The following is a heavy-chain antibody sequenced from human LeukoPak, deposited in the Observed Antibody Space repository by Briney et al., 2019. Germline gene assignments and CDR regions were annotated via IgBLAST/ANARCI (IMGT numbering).Heavy chain of an antibody. Sequence: PGGSLRLSCAASGFTFSSYAMSWVRQAPGKGLEWVSSISSSSSYIYYADSVKGRFTISRDNAKNSLYLQMNSLRAEDTAVYYCASYPYSGSYFFDYWGQGTLVTVSS. D-gene: IGHD1-26*01. V-gene: IGHV3-21*01. CDR2: ISSSSSYI. J-gene: IGHJ4*02. CDR3: ASYPYSGSYFFDY. CDR1: GFTFSSYA.